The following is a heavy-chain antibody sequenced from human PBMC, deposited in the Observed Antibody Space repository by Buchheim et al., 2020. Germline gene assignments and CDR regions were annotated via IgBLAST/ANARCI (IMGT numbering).Heavy chain of an antibody. CDR3: AKDPRGGTWFYGMDV. CDR2: IKQDGSEK. CDR1: GFTFSSYW. D-gene: IGHD1-1*01. V-gene: IGHV3-7*03. Sequence: EVQLLESGGGLVQPGGSLRLSCAASGFTFSSYWMSWVRQAPGKGLEWVANIKQDGSEKYYVDSVKGRFTISRDNAKNSLYLQMNSLRAEDTAVYYCAKDPRGGTWFYGMDVWGQGTT. J-gene: IGHJ6*02.